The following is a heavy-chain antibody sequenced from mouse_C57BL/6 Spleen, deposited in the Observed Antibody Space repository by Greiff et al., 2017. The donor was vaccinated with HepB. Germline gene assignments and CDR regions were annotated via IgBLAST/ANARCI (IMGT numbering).Heavy chain of an antibody. V-gene: IGHV1-81*01. J-gene: IGHJ3*01. CDR3: ARSIYYGSSPAWFAY. CDR2: IYPRSGNT. CDR1: GYTFTSYG. D-gene: IGHD1-1*01. Sequence: QVQLQQSGAELARPGASVKLSCKASGYTFTSYGISWVKQRTGQGLEWIGEIYPRSGNTYYNEKFKGKATLTADKSSSTAYMELRSLTSEDSAVYFCARSIYYGSSPAWFAYWGQGTLVTVSA.